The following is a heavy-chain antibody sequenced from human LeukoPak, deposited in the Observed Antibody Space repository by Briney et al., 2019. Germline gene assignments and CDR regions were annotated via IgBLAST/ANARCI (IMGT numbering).Heavy chain of an antibody. CDR2: ICRSGGAK. Sequence: VGSLRLSCAASGVTFRDYNTRWIREAPGEGLEWVSSICRSGGAKYSADSVKGGDTISRDNATSSLFLQMNSLRAEDTAVYYCASVLRYYSGGTCYSGGLGYMDVWGKGTTVTISS. J-gene: IGHJ6*03. CDR1: GVTFRDYN. D-gene: IGHD2-15*01. V-gene: IGHV3-11*01. CDR3: ASVLRYYSGGTCYSGGLGYMDV.